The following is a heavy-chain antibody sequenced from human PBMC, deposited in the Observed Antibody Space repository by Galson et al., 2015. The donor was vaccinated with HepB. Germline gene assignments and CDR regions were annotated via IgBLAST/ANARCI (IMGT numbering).Heavy chain of an antibody. Sequence: CAISGDSVSSKSAAWNWIRQSPSRGLEWLGRTYYRSKWYNDYAVSVKSRIIINPDTSKNQFSLQLNSVSPEDTAVYYCARVWGESETYYFDYWGQGILVTVSS. J-gene: IGHJ4*02. CDR1: GDSVSSKSAA. V-gene: IGHV6-1*01. CDR2: TYYRSKWYN. D-gene: IGHD3-16*01. CDR3: ARVWGESETYYFDY.